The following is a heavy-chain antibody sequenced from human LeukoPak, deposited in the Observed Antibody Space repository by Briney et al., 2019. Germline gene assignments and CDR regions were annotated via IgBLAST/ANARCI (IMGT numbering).Heavy chain of an antibody. J-gene: IGHJ5*02. V-gene: IGHV4-34*01. D-gene: IGHD3-16*02. CDR3: ARARAFVWGSYRYIPYYFDP. Sequence: SETLSLTCAVYGGSFSGYYWSWLRQPPGKGLEWIGEINHSGSTNYNPSLESRLTLLVDTSKNQFSLNLRSVTAADTAVYFCARARAFVWGSYRYIPYYFDPWGQGTLVTVSS. CDR2: INHSGST. CDR1: GGSFSGYY.